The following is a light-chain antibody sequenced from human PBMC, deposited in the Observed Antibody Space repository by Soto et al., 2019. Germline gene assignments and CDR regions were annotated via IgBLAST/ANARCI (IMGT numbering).Light chain of an antibody. CDR3: QAWDSSTDVV. J-gene: IGLJ2*01. Sequence: SYELTQPPSVSVSPGQTASITCSGDKLGDKYACWYQQKPGQSPVLVIYQDNKRPSRIPERFSGSNSGNTATLTISGTQALDEADYYCQAWDSSTDVVFGGGTKLTVL. CDR1: KLGDKY. CDR2: QDN. V-gene: IGLV3-1*01.